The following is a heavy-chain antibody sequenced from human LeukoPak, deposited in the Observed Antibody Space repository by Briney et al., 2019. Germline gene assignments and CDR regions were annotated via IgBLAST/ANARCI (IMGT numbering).Heavy chain of an antibody. CDR2: IKQDGSEK. D-gene: IGHD3-9*01. CDR3: ARRRLRYFDWPLKDAFDI. CDR1: GFTFSSYW. Sequence: PGGSLRLSCAASGFTFSSYWTSWVRQAPGKGLEWVANIKQDGSEKYYVDSVKGRFTISRDNAKNSLYLQMNSLRAEDTAVYYCARRRLRYFDWPLKDAFDIWGQGTMVTVSS. J-gene: IGHJ3*02. V-gene: IGHV3-7*01.